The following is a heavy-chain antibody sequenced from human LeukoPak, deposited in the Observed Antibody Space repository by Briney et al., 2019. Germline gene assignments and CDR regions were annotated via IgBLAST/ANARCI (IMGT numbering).Heavy chain of an antibody. CDR1: GGSIDITNY. CDR2: ISHDGTR. V-gene: IGHV4-4*03. CDR3: TRESRPFCPFAF. J-gene: IGHJ4*02. D-gene: IGHD2-2*01. Sequence: PPGTLSLTCGVSGGSIDITNYWSWVRHAPGKGLEWIGEISHDGTRNYNPSLRSRFAISFDRANNYFSLSLTAVTAADTALYYCTRESRPFCPFAFWGQGVMVTVSS.